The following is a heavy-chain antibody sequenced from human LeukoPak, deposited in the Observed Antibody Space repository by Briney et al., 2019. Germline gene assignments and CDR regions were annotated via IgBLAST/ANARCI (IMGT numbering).Heavy chain of an antibody. V-gene: IGHV3-23*01. CDR3: PTYYYDSSGYYYNLFYYYYYYMDV. CDR1: GFTFSSYA. CDR2: ISGSGGSA. J-gene: IGHJ6*03. Sequence: GGSLRLSCAASGFTFSSYAMSWVRQAPGKGLEWVSAISGSGGSAYYADSVKGRFTISRDNSKNTLYLQMNSLRAEDTAVYYCPTYYYDSSGYYYNLFYYYYYYMDVWGKGTTVTISS. D-gene: IGHD3-22*01.